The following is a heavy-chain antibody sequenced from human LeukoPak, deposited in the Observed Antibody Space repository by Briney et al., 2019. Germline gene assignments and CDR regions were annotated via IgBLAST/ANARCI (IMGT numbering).Heavy chain of an antibody. CDR1: GDSISSGGYY. J-gene: IGHJ1*01. CDR2: IYSSGST. Sequence: SETLSLTCTVSGDSISSGGYYWSWIRQHPGKGLEWIGYIYSSGSTYYNPSLKSRVTISLDTSKNQFSLKLSSVTAADTAVYYCARTDSSGYYSHHWGQGTLVSVSS. CDR3: ARTDSSGYYSHH. V-gene: IGHV4-31*03. D-gene: IGHD3-22*01.